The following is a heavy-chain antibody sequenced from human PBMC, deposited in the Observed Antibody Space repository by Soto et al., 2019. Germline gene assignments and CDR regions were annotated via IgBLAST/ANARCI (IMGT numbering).Heavy chain of an antibody. CDR1: GFTFSSYS. CDR3: VKDESINWYSGHFRH. V-gene: IGHV3-9*01. D-gene: IGHD6-13*01. CDR2: INWNSGSI. J-gene: IGHJ1*01. Sequence: GGSLRLSCAASGFTFSSYSMSWVRQAPGKGLEWVSGINWNSGSIGYGDSVKGRFAISRDNAKNSLHLQMNSLSAEDTAFYYCVKDESINWYSGHFRHWGQGTLVTVSS.